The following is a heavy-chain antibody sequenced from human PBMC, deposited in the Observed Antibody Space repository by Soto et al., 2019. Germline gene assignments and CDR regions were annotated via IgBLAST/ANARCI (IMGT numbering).Heavy chain of an antibody. Sequence: PSETLSLTCTVSGGSISSGDYYWSWIRQPPGKGLEWIGYIYYSGSTYYNPSLKSRVTISVDTSKNQFSLKLSSVTAADTAVYYCARLNLTGTTDFVYWGQGTLATVSS. CDR3: ARLNLTGTTDFVY. V-gene: IGHV4-30-4*01. D-gene: IGHD1-7*01. CDR1: GGSISSGDYY. CDR2: IYYSGST. J-gene: IGHJ4*02.